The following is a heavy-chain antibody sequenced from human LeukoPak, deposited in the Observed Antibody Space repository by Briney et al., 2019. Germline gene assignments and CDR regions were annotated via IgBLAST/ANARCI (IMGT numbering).Heavy chain of an antibody. CDR1: GGTYSSYA. CDR3: ARESAYCSGGSCYHDAFDI. D-gene: IGHD2-15*01. J-gene: IGHJ3*02. Sequence: ASVKVSCKXSGGTYSSYAISWVRQAPGQGLEWMGRIIPIFGTANYAQKFQGRVTITTDESTSTAYMELSSLRSEDTAVYYCARESAYCSGGSCYHDAFDIWGQGTMVTVSS. CDR2: IIPIFGTA. V-gene: IGHV1-69*05.